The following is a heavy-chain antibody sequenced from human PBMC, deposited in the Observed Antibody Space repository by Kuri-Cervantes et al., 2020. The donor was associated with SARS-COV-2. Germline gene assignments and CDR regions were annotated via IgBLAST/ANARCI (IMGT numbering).Heavy chain of an antibody. D-gene: IGHD2-8*01. Sequence: AVNVSCKASGYTFTDYYMHWVRQAPGQGREWMGWSSAYSDDTSPAEKFKGRVTMSQDTSTNTAYMELTDLRSDDTAIYFCARVSSMYLPTYYFDFWGQGSLVTVSS. CDR3: ARVSSMYLPTYYFDF. V-gene: IGHV1-2*02. CDR2: SSAYSDDT. J-gene: IGHJ4*02. CDR1: GYTFTDYY.